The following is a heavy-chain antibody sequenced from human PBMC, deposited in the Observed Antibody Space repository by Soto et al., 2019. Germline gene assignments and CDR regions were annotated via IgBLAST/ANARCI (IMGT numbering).Heavy chain of an antibody. D-gene: IGHD5-12*01. Sequence: QLQLQESGPGLVKPSETLSLTCTVSGGSISSSSYYWGWIRQPPGKGLEWIGSIYYSGSTYYNPSLKSRVTISVDTSKNQFSLKLSSVTAADTAVYYCARLEMATREGPYDAFDIWGQGTMVTVSS. CDR1: GGSISSSSYY. J-gene: IGHJ3*02. CDR2: IYYSGST. CDR3: ARLEMATREGPYDAFDI. V-gene: IGHV4-39*01.